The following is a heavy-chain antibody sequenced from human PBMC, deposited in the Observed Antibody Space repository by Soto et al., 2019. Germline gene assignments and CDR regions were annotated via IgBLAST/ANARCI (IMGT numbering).Heavy chain of an antibody. CDR3: ARDILVLTVTTVKWFDP. J-gene: IGHJ5*02. CDR2: SYYRGST. Sequence: QVQLQESGPGLVNPSETLSLTCTVSGGSVSSGSYYWSWIRQPPGKGLEWIGYSYYRGSTNYNPSLKRRVTISVDTSKNQFSRKLSSVTAADTAVYYCARDILVLTVTTVKWFDPWGQGTLVTVSS. CDR1: GGSVSSGSYY. V-gene: IGHV4-61*01. D-gene: IGHD4-17*01.